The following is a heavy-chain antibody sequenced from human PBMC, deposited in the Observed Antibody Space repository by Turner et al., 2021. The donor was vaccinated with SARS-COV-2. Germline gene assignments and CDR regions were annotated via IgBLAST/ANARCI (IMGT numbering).Heavy chain of an antibody. D-gene: IGHD6-19*01. Sequence: QVQLQQWGAGLLKPSETLSLTCAVYGGSFSGYYWSWIRQPPGKGLEWIGEIHHSGSSNYNPSLKSRVTISVDTSKNQFSLRLSSVTAADTAVYYCAGGQQWLVRGIFDYWGQGTLVTVSS. J-gene: IGHJ4*02. CDR3: AGGQQWLVRGIFDY. CDR1: GGSFSGYY. V-gene: IGHV4-34*01. CDR2: IHHSGSS.